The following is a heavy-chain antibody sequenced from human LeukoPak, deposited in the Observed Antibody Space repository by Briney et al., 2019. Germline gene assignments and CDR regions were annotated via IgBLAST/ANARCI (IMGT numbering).Heavy chain of an antibody. Sequence: GGSLRLSCAASGFTFSSYSMNWVRQAPGKGLEWVAFIRYDGSNKYYADSVKGRFTISRDNSKNTLYLQMNSLRADDTAVYFCAKGGGYEAQYYYYYMDVWGKGTTVTISS. CDR3: AKGGGYEAQYYYYYMDV. D-gene: IGHD5-12*01. CDR2: IRYDGSNK. V-gene: IGHV3-30*02. J-gene: IGHJ6*03. CDR1: GFTFSSYS.